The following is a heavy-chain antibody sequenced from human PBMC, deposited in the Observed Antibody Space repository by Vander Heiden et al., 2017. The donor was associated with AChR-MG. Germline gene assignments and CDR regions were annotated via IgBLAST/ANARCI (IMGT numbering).Heavy chain of an antibody. CDR1: GYTFTGYY. CDR2: INPNSGGT. Sequence: QVQLVQSGAAVKKPGASVKVSCKASGYTFTGYYMHWVRQAPGQGLEWMGWINPNSGGTNYAQKFQGRVTMTRDTSISTAYMELSRLRSDDTAVYYCASEVELELPTGAFDIWGQGTMVTVSS. CDR3: ASEVELELPTGAFDI. J-gene: IGHJ3*02. D-gene: IGHD1-7*01. V-gene: IGHV1-2*02.